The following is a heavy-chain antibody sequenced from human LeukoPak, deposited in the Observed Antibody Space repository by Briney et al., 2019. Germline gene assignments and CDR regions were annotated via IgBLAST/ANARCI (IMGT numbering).Heavy chain of an antibody. CDR3: ARDFRTLGSYYVHY. Sequence: GGSLRLSCAASGFTVSSNYMSWVRQAPGKGLEWVSVIYSGGSTYYADSVKGRFTISRDNSKNTLYLQMNSLRAEDTAVYYCARDFRTLGSYYVHYWGQGTLVTVSS. CDR1: GFTVSSNY. J-gene: IGHJ4*02. D-gene: IGHD3-10*01. CDR2: IYSGGST. V-gene: IGHV3-66*02.